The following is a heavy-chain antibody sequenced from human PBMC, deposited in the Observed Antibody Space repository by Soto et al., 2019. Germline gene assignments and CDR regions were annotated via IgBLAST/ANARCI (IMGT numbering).Heavy chain of an antibody. Sequence: PGGSLRLSCAASGFTFSSYAMSWVRQAPGKGLEWVSNIKQDGSEKYYVDSVKGRFTISRDNAKNSLYLQMNSLRAEDTAVYYCARDPVLHMITFGGVIAAAYFDYWGQGTLVTVSS. J-gene: IGHJ4*02. CDR3: ARDPVLHMITFGGVIAAAYFDY. V-gene: IGHV3-7*01. CDR2: IKQDGSEK. D-gene: IGHD3-16*02. CDR1: GFTFSSYA.